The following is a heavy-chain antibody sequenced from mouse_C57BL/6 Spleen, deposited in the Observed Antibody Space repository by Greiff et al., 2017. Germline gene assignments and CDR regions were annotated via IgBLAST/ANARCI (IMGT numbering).Heavy chain of an antibody. CDR2: IYPGDGDT. J-gene: IGHJ4*01. CDR1: GYAFSSSW. D-gene: IGHD1-1*01. Sequence: VKLMESGPELVKPGASVKISCKASGYAFSSSWMNWVKQRPGKGLEWIGRIYPGDGDTNYNGKFKGKATLTADKSSSTAYMQLSSLTSEDSAVYVCAREIYYYGSSYVYYAMDYWGQGTSVTVSS. V-gene: IGHV1-82*01. CDR3: AREIYYYGSSYVYYAMDY.